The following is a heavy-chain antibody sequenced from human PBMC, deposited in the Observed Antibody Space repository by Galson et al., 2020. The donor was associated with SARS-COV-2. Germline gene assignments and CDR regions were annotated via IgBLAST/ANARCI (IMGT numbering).Heavy chain of an antibody. Sequence: NSGGSLRLSCAASGFSFRDYSMNWVRQAPGKGLEWVSSISSSGSYIFYADSVKGRFTVSRDNAKNSLYLQMNSLTEEDTALYYCGRGLSEDTAMIGYWGQGTLLTVSS. CDR1: GFSFRDYS. J-gene: IGHJ4*02. CDR2: ISSSGSYI. V-gene: IGHV3-21*01. CDR3: GRGLSEDTAMIGY. D-gene: IGHD5-18*01.